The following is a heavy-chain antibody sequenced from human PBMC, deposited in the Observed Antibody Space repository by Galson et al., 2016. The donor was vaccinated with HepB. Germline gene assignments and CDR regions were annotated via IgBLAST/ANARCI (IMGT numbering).Heavy chain of an antibody. CDR3: AKCPPGTRGSLDS. J-gene: IGHJ4*02. CDR1: GFTFNSYA. CDR2: ISDNGHAT. D-gene: IGHD1-14*01. Sequence: SLRLSCAGSGFTFNSYAMNWVRQAPGKGLEWILLISDNGHATYYADPVRGRFSIARDNSKNTLYLQMNSLRADDTAVYYCAKCPPGTRGSLDSWGQGTLVTVSS. V-gene: IGHV3-23*01.